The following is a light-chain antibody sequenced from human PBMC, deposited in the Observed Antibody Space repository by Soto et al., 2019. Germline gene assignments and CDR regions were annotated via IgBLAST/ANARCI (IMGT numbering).Light chain of an antibody. V-gene: IGLV2-14*01. CDR3: GSYTSSSTYV. J-gene: IGLJ1*01. CDR2: EVS. Sequence: QSALTQPASVSGSPGQSITISCTGTSSDVGDYNYVSWYQQHPGKVPKLMIYEVSNRPSGVSNRFSGSKSGNTASLTISGLQAEDEADYYCGSYTSSSTYVFGTGTKLTVL. CDR1: SSDVGDYNY.